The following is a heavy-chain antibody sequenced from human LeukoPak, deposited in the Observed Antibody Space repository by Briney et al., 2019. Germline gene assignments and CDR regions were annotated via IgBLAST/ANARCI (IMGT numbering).Heavy chain of an antibody. J-gene: IGHJ3*02. CDR2: ISGSGGST. Sequence: GGSLRLSCAASGFTFSSYAMSWVRQAPGKGLEWVSAISGSGGSTYYADPVKGRFTITKDNSKNTLYLQMNGLRAEDTAVYYCAKDSTTVVTLDAFDIWGQGTMVTVSS. CDR3: AKDSTTVVTLDAFDI. CDR1: GFTFSSYA. V-gene: IGHV3-23*01. D-gene: IGHD4-23*01.